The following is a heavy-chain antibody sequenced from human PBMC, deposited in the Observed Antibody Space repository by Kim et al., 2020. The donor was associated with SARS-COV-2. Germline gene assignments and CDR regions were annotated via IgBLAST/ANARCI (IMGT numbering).Heavy chain of an antibody. V-gene: IGHV1-18*01. Sequence: ASVKVSCKASGYTFTSYGISWVRQAPGQGLEWMGWISAYNGNTNYAQKLQGRVTMTTDTSTSTAYMELRSLRSDDTAVYYCARVGDSSGYRVMGAFDIWGQGTMVTVSS. CDR1: GYTFTSYG. J-gene: IGHJ3*02. CDR2: ISAYNGNT. CDR3: ARVGDSSGYRVMGAFDI. D-gene: IGHD3-22*01.